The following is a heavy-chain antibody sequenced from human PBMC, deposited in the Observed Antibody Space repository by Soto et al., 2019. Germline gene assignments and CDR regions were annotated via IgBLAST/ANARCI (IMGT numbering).Heavy chain of an antibody. D-gene: IGHD3-22*01. CDR1: GGTFSSYA. Sequence: SVKVSCKASGGTFSSYAISWVRQAPGQGLEWMGGIIPIFGTANYAQKFQGRVTITADESTSTAYMELSSLRSEDTAVYYCARVLPLSSGYYPYNWFDPWGQGTLVTVSS. CDR2: IIPIFGTA. CDR3: ARVLPLSSGYYPYNWFDP. V-gene: IGHV1-69*13. J-gene: IGHJ5*02.